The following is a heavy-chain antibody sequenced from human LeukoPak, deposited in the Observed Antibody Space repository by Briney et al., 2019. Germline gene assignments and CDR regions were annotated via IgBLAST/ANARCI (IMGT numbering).Heavy chain of an antibody. CDR3: ARVNSSSWYYSDY. D-gene: IGHD6-13*01. V-gene: IGHV4-31*03. CDR1: GASISSGGYY. Sequence: TSETLSLTCTVSGASISSGGYYWSWIRQHPGKGLEWIGYIYYSGSTYYNPSLKSRVTISVDTSKNQFSLKLSSVTAADTAVYYCARVNSSSWYYSDYWGQGTLVTVSS. J-gene: IGHJ4*02. CDR2: IYYSGST.